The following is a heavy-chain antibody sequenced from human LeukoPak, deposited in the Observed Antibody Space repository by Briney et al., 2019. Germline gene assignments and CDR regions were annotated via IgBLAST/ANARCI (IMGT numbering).Heavy chain of an antibody. V-gene: IGHV4-59*01. CDR2: IYYSGST. J-gene: IGHJ4*02. Sequence: SETLFLTCTVSGGSISSYYWSWIRQPPGKGLEWIGYIYYSGSTKYNPSLKSRVTISVDTSQNQFSLKLSSVTAADTAVYYCARGRIAAAGTFDYWGQGTLVTVSS. CDR3: ARGRIAAAGTFDY. CDR1: GGSISSYY. D-gene: IGHD6-13*01.